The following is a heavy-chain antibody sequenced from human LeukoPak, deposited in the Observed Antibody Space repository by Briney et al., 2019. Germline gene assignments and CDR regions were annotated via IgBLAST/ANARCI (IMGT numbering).Heavy chain of an antibody. Sequence: SETLSLTCAVYGGSFSGYYWSWIRPPPGKGLEWIGEINHSGSTNYNPSLKSRVTISVDTSKNQFSLKLSSVTAADTAVYYCARHSSSWYRGGAFDIWGQGTMVTVSS. J-gene: IGHJ3*02. V-gene: IGHV4-34*01. CDR2: INHSGST. CDR3: ARHSSSWYRGGAFDI. CDR1: GGSFSGYY. D-gene: IGHD6-13*01.